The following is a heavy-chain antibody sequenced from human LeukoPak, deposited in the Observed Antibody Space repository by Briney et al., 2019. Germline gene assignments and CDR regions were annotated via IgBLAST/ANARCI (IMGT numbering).Heavy chain of an antibody. D-gene: IGHD5-12*01. CDR3: ARDQYSGYDFTSWFDP. Sequence: GASVKVSCKASGYTFTSYGISWVRQAPGQGLEWMGWISAYNGNTNYAQKLQGRGTMTTDTSTSTAYMELRSLRSDDTAVYYCARDQYSGYDFTSWFDPWGQGTLVTVSS. CDR1: GYTFTSYG. V-gene: IGHV1-18*01. CDR2: ISAYNGNT. J-gene: IGHJ5*02.